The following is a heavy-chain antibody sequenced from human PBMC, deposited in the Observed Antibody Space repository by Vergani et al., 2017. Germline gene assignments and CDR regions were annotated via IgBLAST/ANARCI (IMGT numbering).Heavy chain of an antibody. CDR1: GFTFSSYG. D-gene: IGHD3-9*01. J-gene: IGHJ4*02. CDR3: ARDLPRLGTILTLSLDY. CDR2: IWYDGSNK. Sequence: QVQLVESGGGVVQPGRSLRLSCAASGFTFSSYGMHWVRQAPGKGLEWVAVIWYDGSNKYYADSVKGRFTISRDNSKNTLYLQMNSLRAEDTAVYYCARDLPRLGTILTLSLDYWGQGTLVTVSS. V-gene: IGHV3-33*01.